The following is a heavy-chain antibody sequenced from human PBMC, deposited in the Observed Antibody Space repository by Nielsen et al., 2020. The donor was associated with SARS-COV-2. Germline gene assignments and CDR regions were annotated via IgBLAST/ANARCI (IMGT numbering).Heavy chain of an antibody. Sequence: SETLSLTCGVSFGSFSDYSWGWIRQPPGKGLEWIGVITYSGSTNYNPSLMSRVTISVDTSKNQFSLKLSSVTAADTAVYYCARAEWELPERGWFDPWGQGTLVTVSS. CDR2: ITYSGST. CDR1: FGSFSDYS. J-gene: IGHJ5*02. V-gene: IGHV4-34*01. D-gene: IGHD1-26*01. CDR3: ARAEWELPERGWFDP.